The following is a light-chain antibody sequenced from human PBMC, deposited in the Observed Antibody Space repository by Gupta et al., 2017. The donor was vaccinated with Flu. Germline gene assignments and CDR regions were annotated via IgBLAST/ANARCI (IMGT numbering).Light chain of an antibody. CDR3: QQYNTYSWT. Sequence: DIQMTQSPSTLSASVGDRVTITCRASQSIHIWLAWYQQKPGKAPKLLIYRASSLEGGVPSRFSGTGSGTEFTLTISSLQPDDFATYYCQQYNTYSWTFGQGTXVES. V-gene: IGKV1-5*03. J-gene: IGKJ1*01. CDR2: RAS. CDR1: QSIHIW.